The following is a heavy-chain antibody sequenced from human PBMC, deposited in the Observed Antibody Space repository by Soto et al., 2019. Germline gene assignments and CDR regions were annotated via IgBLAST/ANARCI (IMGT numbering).Heavy chain of an antibody. D-gene: IGHD2-2*03. CDR3: ARRTGYCSSTSCHYYFDY. Sequence: WMGSIYPSDSYTNYSPSFQGQVTISADKSISTAYLQWSSLKASDTAMYYCARRTGYCSSTSCHYYFDYRGQGTLVTVPS. V-gene: IGHV5-10-1*04. J-gene: IGHJ4*02. CDR2: IYPSDSYT.